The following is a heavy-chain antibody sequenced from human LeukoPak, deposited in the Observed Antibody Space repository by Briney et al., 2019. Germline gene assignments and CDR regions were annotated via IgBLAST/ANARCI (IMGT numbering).Heavy chain of an antibody. V-gene: IGHV3-11*04. D-gene: IGHD3-22*01. J-gene: IGHJ3*02. CDR1: GFTFSDYY. CDR2: ISSSGSTI. Sequence: GGSLRLSCAASGFTFSDYYMSWIRQAPGKGLEWDSYISSSGSTIYYADSVKGRFTIPRDNAKNSLYLQMNSLRAEDTAVYYCASGSYYDSSGDAFDIWGPGTMVTVSS. CDR3: ASGSYYDSSGDAFDI.